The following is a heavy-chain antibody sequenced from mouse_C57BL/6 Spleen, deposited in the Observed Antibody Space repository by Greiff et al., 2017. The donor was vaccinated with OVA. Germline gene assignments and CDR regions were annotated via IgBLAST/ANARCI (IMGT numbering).Heavy chain of an antibody. V-gene: IGHV1-15*01. Sequence: VKLMESGAELVRPGASVTLSCKASGYTFTDYEMHWVKQTPVHGLEWIGAIDPETGGTAYNQKFKGKAILTADKSSSTAYMELRSLTSEDSAVYYCTRGSSYLYFDYWGQGTTLTVSS. CDR1: GYTFTDYE. D-gene: IGHD1-1*01. CDR3: TRGSSYLYFDY. J-gene: IGHJ2*01. CDR2: IDPETGGT.